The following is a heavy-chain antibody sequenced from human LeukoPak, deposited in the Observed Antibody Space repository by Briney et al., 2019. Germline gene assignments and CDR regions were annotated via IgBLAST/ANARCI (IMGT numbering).Heavy chain of an antibody. CDR1: GGSIAGFY. J-gene: IGHJ3*02. V-gene: IGHV4-59*12. Sequence: PSETLSLTCTVSGGSIAGFYWSWFRQSPGKGLEWIGYMYYSGSTYYNPSLKSRVSLSVDTSKNQFSLKLSSVTAADTAVYYCARAGYDILTGYCGAFDIWGQGTMVIVSS. CDR3: ARAGYDILTGYCGAFDI. CDR2: MYYSGST. D-gene: IGHD3-9*01.